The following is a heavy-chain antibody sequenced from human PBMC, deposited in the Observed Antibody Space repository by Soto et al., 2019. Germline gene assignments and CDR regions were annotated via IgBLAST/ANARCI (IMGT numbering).Heavy chain of an antibody. J-gene: IGHJ4*02. CDR3: ARLGVAGSEIDH. Sequence: PSETLSLTCSVSGGSISSYYWSWIRQPPGKGLEWIGYIYHSGTTNYNPSLKSRVTISVDTSKNQFSLKLSSVTAADTAVYYCARLGVAGSEIDHWGPGTLVTV. D-gene: IGHD6-19*01. CDR2: IYHSGTT. V-gene: IGHV4-59*01. CDR1: GGSISSYY.